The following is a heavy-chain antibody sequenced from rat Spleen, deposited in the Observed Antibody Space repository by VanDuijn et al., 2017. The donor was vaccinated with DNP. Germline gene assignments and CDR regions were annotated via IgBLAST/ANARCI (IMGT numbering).Heavy chain of an antibody. CDR3: ARDYGYEYFDY. D-gene: IGHD1-7*01. V-gene: IGHV2S12*01. Sequence: QVQLKESGPGLVQPSQTLSLTCTVSGFSLTNYGVSWVRQPPGKGLEWIAAISSGGSTDYNSALKSRLSISRDTSKSQVFLKMNSVQTEDTAMYFCARDYGYEYFDYWGQGVMVTVSS. J-gene: IGHJ2*01. CDR2: ISSGGST. CDR1: GFSLTNYG.